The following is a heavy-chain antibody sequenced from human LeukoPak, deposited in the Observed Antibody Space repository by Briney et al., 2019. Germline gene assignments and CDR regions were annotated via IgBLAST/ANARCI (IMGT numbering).Heavy chain of an antibody. V-gene: IGHV4-4*07. CDR1: GGSINSYC. CDR2: IYTSGST. Sequence: SETLSLTCTVSGGSINSYCWSWIRQPAGKGLECIGRIYTSGSTNYNPSLKSRVTMSVDTSKNQFSLKLSSVTAADTAVYYCARDGAPRYAFDIWGQGTMVTVSS. CDR3: ARDGAPRYAFDI. J-gene: IGHJ3*02. D-gene: IGHD1-26*01.